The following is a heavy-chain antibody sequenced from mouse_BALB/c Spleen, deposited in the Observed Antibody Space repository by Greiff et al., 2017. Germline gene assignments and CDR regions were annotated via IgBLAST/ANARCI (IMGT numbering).Heavy chain of an antibody. CDR1: GFNIKDTY. CDR2: IDPANGNT. J-gene: IGHJ4*01. Sequence: VQLKESGAELVKPGASVKLSCTASGFNIKDTYMHWVKQRPEQGLEWIGRIDPANGNTKYDPKFQGKATITADTSSNTAYLQLSSLTSEDTAVYYCARRYDVGAMDYWGQGTSVTVSS. D-gene: IGHD2-14*01. CDR3: ARRYDVGAMDY. V-gene: IGHV14-3*02.